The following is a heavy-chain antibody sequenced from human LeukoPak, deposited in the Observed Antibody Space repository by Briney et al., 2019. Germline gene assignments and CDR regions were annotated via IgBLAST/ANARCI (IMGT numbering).Heavy chain of an antibody. D-gene: IGHD3-3*01. CDR2: IYSSGTT. V-gene: IGHV4-59*02. Sequence: SETLSLTCTVSGGSVSSYCWNWIRRPPGKGLEWIGFIYSSGTTNYNPSLKSRVTISMDTSKNQFSLKLTSVTAADTAVYFCARTDWSLEWGFDSWGQGTLVTVSS. CDR3: ARTDWSLEWGFDS. J-gene: IGHJ4*02. CDR1: GGSVSSYC.